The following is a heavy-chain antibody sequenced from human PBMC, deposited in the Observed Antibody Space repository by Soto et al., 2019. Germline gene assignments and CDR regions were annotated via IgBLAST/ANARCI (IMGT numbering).Heavy chain of an antibody. D-gene: IGHD2-8*01. CDR3: ARERYCTNGVCYGRNWFDP. J-gene: IGHJ5*02. Sequence: GGSLRLSCAASGFTVSSNYMSWVRQAPGKGLEWVSVIYSGGSTYYADSVKGRFTISRDNSKNTLYLQMNSLRAEDTAVYYCARERYCTNGVCYGRNWFDPWGQGTLVTVSS. CDR1: GFTVSSNY. V-gene: IGHV3-53*01. CDR2: IYSGGST.